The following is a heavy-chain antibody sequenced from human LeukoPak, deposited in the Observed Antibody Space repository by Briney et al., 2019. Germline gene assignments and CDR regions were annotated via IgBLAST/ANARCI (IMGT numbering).Heavy chain of an antibody. CDR3: AKSWVTTSVWYFDL. Sequence: GRALRLSCVASGFTFGSYGMHWVRQAPGKGLEWVALISTDGRTKFYVDSVKGRFTVSRDNSKNTVYLQMNSLRAEDTAVYYCAKSWVTTSVWYFDLWGRGTLVTVSS. V-gene: IGHV3-33*08. CDR1: GFTFGSYG. D-gene: IGHD4-17*01. CDR2: ISTDGRTK. J-gene: IGHJ2*01.